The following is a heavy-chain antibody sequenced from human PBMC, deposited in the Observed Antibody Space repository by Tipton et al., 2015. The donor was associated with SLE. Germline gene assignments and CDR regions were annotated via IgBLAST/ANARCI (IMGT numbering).Heavy chain of an antibody. CDR3: ARGWGANGYYYMDV. V-gene: IGHV4-39*07. D-gene: IGHD3-16*01. CDR1: GGSISSWSYY. J-gene: IGHJ6*03. CDR2: IYYTGNS. Sequence: TLSLTCTVSGGSISSWSYYWGWIRLPPGKGLEWIGSIYYTGNSDSNPSLKSRLTTSVDTSKNQFSLKLRSVIAADSATYYCARGWGANGYYYMDVWGKGTTVTVSS.